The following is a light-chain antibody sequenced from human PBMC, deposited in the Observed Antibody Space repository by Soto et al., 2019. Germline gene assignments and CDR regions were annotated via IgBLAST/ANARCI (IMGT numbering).Light chain of an antibody. CDR3: QSYDSSLSGHVV. Sequence: QLVLTPPPSVSGAPGQRVTISCTGSSSNIGAGYDVHWYQQLPGTAPKLLIYGNSNRPSGVPDRFSGSKSGTSASLAITGLQAEDEADYYCQSYDSSLSGHVVFGGGTQLTVL. CDR2: GNS. V-gene: IGLV1-40*01. J-gene: IGLJ2*01. CDR1: SSNIGAGYD.